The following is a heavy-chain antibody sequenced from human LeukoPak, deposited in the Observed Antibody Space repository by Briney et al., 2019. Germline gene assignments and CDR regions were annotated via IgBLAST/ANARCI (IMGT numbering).Heavy chain of an antibody. V-gene: IGHV3-7*01. CDR2: INQGGGDK. Sequence: PGGSLRLSCAASEFTISYYWMSWVRQAPGKGLDWVANINQGGGDKYYVDSVKGRFTIFRDNAKNSLYLQMNSLRAEDTAVYYCARDGTRVFIAAPRILFDYWGQGTLATVSS. D-gene: IGHD6-6*01. CDR1: EFTISYYW. J-gene: IGHJ4*02. CDR3: ARDGTRVFIAAPRILFDY.